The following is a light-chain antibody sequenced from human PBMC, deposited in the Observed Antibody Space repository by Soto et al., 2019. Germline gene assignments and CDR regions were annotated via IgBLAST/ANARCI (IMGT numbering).Light chain of an antibody. CDR1: QSVGSN. J-gene: IGKJ4*01. CDR2: DAS. Sequence: EIVLTQSPATLSLSPGERATLSCRASQSVGSNLAWYQQKPGQAPRLLIYDASNRATGIPARFSGSGSGTDFTLNISSLEPEDFALYYCQQRSNWPPLTFGGGTKVEIK. CDR3: QQRSNWPPLT. V-gene: IGKV3-11*01.